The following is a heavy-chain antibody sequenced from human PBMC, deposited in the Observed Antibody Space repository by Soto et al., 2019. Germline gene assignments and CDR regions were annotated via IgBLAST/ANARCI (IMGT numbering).Heavy chain of an antibody. V-gene: IGHV4-30-2*01. CDR3: ATRAGGTGTFDY. D-gene: IGHD1-1*01. J-gene: IGHJ4*02. CDR1: GGSISSGGSS. Sequence: SETLSLTCAVSGGSISSGGSSWSWIRQPPGKGLEWIGYIYHSGSTYYTPSRKSRVTISVDRSKNQFSLKLSSVTAADPSRDYCATRAGGTGTFDYWGQGTLVTVSS. CDR2: IYHSGST.